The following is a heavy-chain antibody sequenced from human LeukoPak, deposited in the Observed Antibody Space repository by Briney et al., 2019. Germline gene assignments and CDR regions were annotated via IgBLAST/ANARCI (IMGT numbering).Heavy chain of an antibody. D-gene: IGHD6-13*01. Sequence: PSETLSLTCTVSGGSISSSSYYWGWIRQPPGKGLEWIGSIYYSGSTYYNPSLKSRVTISVDTSKNQFSLKLSSVTAADTAVYYCARQQLGDRNFDYWGQGTLVTVSS. CDR3: ARQQLGDRNFDY. CDR1: GGSISSSSYY. V-gene: IGHV4-39*01. J-gene: IGHJ4*02. CDR2: IYYSGST.